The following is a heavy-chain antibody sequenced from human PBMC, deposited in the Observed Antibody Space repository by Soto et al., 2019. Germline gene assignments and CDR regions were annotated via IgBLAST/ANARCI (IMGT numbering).Heavy chain of an antibody. J-gene: IGHJ6*02. D-gene: IGHD6-13*01. Sequence: VQLVESGGGLVKPGGSLRLSCEASGFTFSDYYMSWIRQSPGKGLQWVSYISTISSYTNYADSVKGRFSISRDNSKNSLYLEMSSLRAEDTAVYFCARVHRGSWFPYRYYGMDVWCQGTTVTISS. CDR3: ARVHRGSWFPYRYYGMDV. V-gene: IGHV3-11*06. CDR1: GFTFSDYY. CDR2: ISTISSYT.